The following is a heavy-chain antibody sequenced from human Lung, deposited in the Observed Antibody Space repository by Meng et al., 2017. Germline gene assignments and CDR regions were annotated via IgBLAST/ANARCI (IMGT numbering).Heavy chain of an antibody. CDR2: ISDGGNT. V-gene: IGHV4-39*07. J-gene: IGHJ4*02. CDR3: ARVKYSSSWYLDF. D-gene: IGHD6-13*01. Sequence: LQLQESGPGLVKPSETLSLPCTVSGGSISSSSYYWGWIRQPPGKGLEWIGSISDGGNTCYNPSLQSRVSISVDTSKNQFSLKLRSVTAADTAVYYCARVKYSSSWYLDFWGQGALVTVSS. CDR1: GGSISSSSYY.